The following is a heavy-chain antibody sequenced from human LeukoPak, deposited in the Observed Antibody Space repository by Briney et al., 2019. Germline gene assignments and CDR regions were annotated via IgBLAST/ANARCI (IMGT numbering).Heavy chain of an antibody. CDR2: IKQDGSEK. CDR1: GFTFSSYW. CDR3: ARVVRDFWSGYGMDV. V-gene: IGHV3-7*01. J-gene: IGHJ6*02. D-gene: IGHD3-3*01. Sequence: GGSLRLSCAASGFTFSSYWMSWVRQAPGKGLEWVANIKQDGSEKYYVDSVKGRFTISRDNAKNSLYLQMNSLRAEDTAVYYCARVVRDFWSGYGMDVWGQGTSVTVSS.